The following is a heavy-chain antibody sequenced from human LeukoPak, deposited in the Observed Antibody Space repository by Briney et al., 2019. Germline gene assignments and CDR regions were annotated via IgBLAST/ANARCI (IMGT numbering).Heavy chain of an antibody. CDR1: GYIFITYY. J-gene: IGHJ4*02. V-gene: IGHV1-46*01. CDR3: ARDVAREFDY. Sequence: ASVKVSCKASGYIFITYYIHWVRQAPGQGLEWMGVINPSDGSTNYAQKFQGRVTMTRDTSTRTVYMQLSSLRSDDTAVYYCARDVAREFDYWGQGTLVTVPS. CDR2: INPSDGST.